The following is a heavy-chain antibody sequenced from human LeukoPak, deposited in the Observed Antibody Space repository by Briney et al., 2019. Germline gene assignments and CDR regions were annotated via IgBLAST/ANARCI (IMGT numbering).Heavy chain of an antibody. Sequence: GGSLRLSCAASGFTFSSYGMHWVRQAPGKGLEWVAVIWYDGSNKYYADSVKGRFTISRDNSKNTLYLQMNSLRAEDTAVYYWCRGPLAFYEWKCYFWLLHGNDGWGQGTTVTVSS. D-gene: IGHD2/OR15-2a*01. CDR3: CRGPLAFYEWKCYFWLLHGNDG. V-gene: IGHV3-33*01. J-gene: IGHJ6*02. CDR1: GFTFSSYG. CDR2: IWYDGSNK.